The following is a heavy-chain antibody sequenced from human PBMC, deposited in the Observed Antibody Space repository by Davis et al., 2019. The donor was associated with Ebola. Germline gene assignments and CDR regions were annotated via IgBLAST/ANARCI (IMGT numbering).Heavy chain of an antibody. Sequence: PGGSLRLSCAASGFTFSNYWMSWVRQAPGKGLEWVANIKQDGSEKYYVDSVKGRFTISRDNAKNSLYLQMNSLRAEDTAVYYCASTFGGVIVNWGQGTLVTVS. CDR2: IKQDGSEK. D-gene: IGHD3-16*02. J-gene: IGHJ4*02. CDR3: ASTFGGVIVN. V-gene: IGHV3-7*01. CDR1: GFTFSNYW.